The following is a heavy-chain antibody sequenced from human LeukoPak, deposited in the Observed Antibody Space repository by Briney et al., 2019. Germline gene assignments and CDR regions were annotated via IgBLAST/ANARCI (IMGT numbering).Heavy chain of an antibody. D-gene: IGHD1-26*01. J-gene: IGHJ4*02. Sequence: PGRSLRLSCAASGFTFSSYDMHWVRQAPGKGLEWVAVISYDGSNKYYADSVKGRFTISRDNSKSTLILQMNGLRSEDTAVYYCVKEGFGNYYSAYFDYWGQGTLVTVSS. CDR3: VKEGFGNYYSAYFDY. V-gene: IGHV3-30*18. CDR2: ISYDGSNK. CDR1: GFTFSSYD.